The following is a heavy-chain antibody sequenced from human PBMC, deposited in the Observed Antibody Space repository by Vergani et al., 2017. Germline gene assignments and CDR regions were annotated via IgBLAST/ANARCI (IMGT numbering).Heavy chain of an antibody. CDR1: GGSFTSYH. D-gene: IGHD4-11*01. J-gene: IGHJ6*03. CDR2: IDHTGRP. CDR3: ARVNTETNGHLYYYYYMDV. Sequence: QVQLQQWGGGLLKPSETLSLTCVVNGGSFTSYHWTWIRQSPGEGLEWVGDIDHTGRPDYNPSLKSRLTMSGDKSRNQFSLTLNSVTATDTAIYCWARVNTETNGHLYYYYYMDVWGQGTAVTVS. V-gene: IGHV4-34*01.